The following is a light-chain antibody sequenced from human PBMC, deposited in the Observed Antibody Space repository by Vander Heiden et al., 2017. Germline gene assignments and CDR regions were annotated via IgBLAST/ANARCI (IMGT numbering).Light chain of an antibody. CDR3: QQYYSTPLT. Sequence: VMTQSSAAPASSPAEGGAIICKPSKSVLFSFNTRNYLARYQQHRVQPHKLLNNAAATRESGVPERMSSGGSGGNVSLTISGMQAEDVAVDYCQQYYSTPLTFGGGTKVEIK. CDR2: AAA. CDR1: KSVLFSFNTRNY. J-gene: IGKJ4*01. V-gene: IGKV4-1*01.